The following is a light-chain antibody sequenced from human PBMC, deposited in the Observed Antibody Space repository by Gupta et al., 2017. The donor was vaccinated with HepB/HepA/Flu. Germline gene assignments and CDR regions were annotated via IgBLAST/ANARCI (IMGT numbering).Light chain of an antibody. CDR2: NVS. J-gene: IGLJ3*02. Sequence: QSALTSPAPVSASTGPSITISCTGTSSDVGGYNYVSWYQHHPGKAPKLMIYNVSNRPSGVANRFSGSKSGNTASLTISGLQAEDEADYYCSSYTSSSTRGVFGGGTKLTVL. CDR3: SSYTSSSTRGV. V-gene: IGLV2-14*03. CDR1: SSDVGGYNY.